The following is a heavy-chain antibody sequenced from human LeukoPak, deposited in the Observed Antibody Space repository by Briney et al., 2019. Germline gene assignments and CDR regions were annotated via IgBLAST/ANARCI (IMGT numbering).Heavy chain of an antibody. CDR1: GFTFSRYW. J-gene: IGHJ5*02. V-gene: IGHV3-74*01. CDR2: IKSDGNT. Sequence: GGSLRLSCAASGFTFSRYWMHWVRQAPGKGLVWVSRIKSDGNTNYADSVKGRFTISRDNAKNTVSLQMNSLRAEDTGVYFCARDLYYFDSSGYYASDLWGQGTLVTVSS. D-gene: IGHD3-22*01. CDR3: ARDLYYFDSSGYYASDL.